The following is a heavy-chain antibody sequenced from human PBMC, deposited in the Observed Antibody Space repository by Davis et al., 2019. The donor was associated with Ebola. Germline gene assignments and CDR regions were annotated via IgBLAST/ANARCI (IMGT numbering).Heavy chain of an antibody. CDR2: INPNSGVT. D-gene: IGHD5-24*01. V-gene: IGHV1-2*04. J-gene: IGHJ4*02. CDR1: GYTFTGYY. Sequence: AASVKVSRKASGYTFTGYYVHWVRQAPGQGLEWMGWINPNSGVTNYAQNFQDWVTMTRDTSISTAYMELNRLRSDDTAVYFCVRGEKATIPNFDYWGQGTLVTVSS. CDR3: VRGEKATIPNFDY.